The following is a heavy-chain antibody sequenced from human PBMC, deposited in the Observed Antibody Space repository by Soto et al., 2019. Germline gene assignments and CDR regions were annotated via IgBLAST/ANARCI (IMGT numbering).Heavy chain of an antibody. CDR1: GFTFSSYW. J-gene: IGHJ4*02. CDR2: INSDGSST. Sequence: EVQLVESGGGLVQPGGSLRLSCAASGFTFSSYWMHWVRQAPGKGLVWVSRINSDGSSTSYADSVKGRFTISRDNAKNKLYLQMNSMRAEDTAVYYCARDLYYYDSSGYFDYWGQGTLVTVSS. V-gene: IGHV3-74*01. CDR3: ARDLYYYDSSGYFDY. D-gene: IGHD3-22*01.